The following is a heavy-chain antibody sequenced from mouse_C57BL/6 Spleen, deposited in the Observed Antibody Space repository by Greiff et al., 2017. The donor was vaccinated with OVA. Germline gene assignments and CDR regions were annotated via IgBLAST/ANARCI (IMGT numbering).Heavy chain of an antibody. CDR3: ARDPLYYDYDYYAMDY. CDR1: GFTFSDYH. J-gene: IGHJ4*01. CDR2: INYDGSST. V-gene: IGHV5-16*01. Sequence: EVKVVESEGGLVQPGSSMKLSCTASGFTFSDYHMAWVRQVPEKGLEWVANINYDGSSTYYLDSLKSRFIISRDNAKNILYLQMSSLKSEDTATYYCARDPLYYDYDYYAMDYWGQGTSVTVSS. D-gene: IGHD2-4*01.